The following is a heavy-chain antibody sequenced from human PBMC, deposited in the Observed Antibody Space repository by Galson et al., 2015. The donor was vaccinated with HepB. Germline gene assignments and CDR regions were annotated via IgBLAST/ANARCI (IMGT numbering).Heavy chain of an antibody. CDR1: GYIFSSYW. CDR2: IDPSDSGT. CDR3: ARRSATTGTDIDY. V-gene: IGHV5-51*03. J-gene: IGHJ4*02. D-gene: IGHD6-13*01. Sequence: QSGAEVKKSGESLKISCKGSGYIFSSYWIGWVRQMPGKGLEWMGIIDPSDSGTRYSPSFQGQVTISAEKSINTAYLQWSNLKASDTAMYYCARRSATTGTDIDYWGQGTLVTVSA.